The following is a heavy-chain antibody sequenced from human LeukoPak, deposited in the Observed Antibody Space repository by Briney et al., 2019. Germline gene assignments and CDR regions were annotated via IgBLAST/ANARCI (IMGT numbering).Heavy chain of an antibody. V-gene: IGHV3-53*04. D-gene: IGHD3-10*01. CDR3: ARDKMWFGERDAFDI. CDR2: IYSGGST. J-gene: IGHJ3*02. Sequence: GGSLRLSCAASGFTVSSNYMSWVRQAPGKGLEWVSVIYSGGSTYYADSVKGRFTISRHNSKNTLYLQMNSLRAEDTAVYYCARDKMWFGERDAFDIWGQGTMVTVSS. CDR1: GFTVSSNY.